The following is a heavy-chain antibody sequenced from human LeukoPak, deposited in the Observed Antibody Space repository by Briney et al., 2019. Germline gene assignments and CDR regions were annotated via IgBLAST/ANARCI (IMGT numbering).Heavy chain of an antibody. V-gene: IGHV1-24*01. Sequence: ASVKVSCKVAGYTLTELSMDWVRQAPGKGREWMGGFDPEDGETIYAQKVQGRVTMTEDTSTDTAYMELSSLRSEDTAVYYCATDSYQRGGGYYRYWGQGTLVTVSS. J-gene: IGHJ4*02. D-gene: IGHD3-3*01. CDR2: FDPEDGET. CDR3: ATDSYQRGGGYYRY. CDR1: GYTLTELS.